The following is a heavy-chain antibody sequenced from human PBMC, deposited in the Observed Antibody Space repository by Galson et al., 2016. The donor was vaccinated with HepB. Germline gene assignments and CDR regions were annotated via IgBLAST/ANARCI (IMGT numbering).Heavy chain of an antibody. J-gene: IGHJ3*02. CDR2: SDTSSTTT. D-gene: IGHD3-10*01. V-gene: IGHV3-48*01. CDR1: GFSFNIFS. CDR3: ARDQRLLWFGERRALEI. Sequence: SLRLSCAASGFSFNIFSVSWVRQAPGKGLEWISYSDTSSTTTFYAESVRGRFTVSRDNSKRALYLQMNSLRADDTAVYYCARDQRLLWFGERRALEIWGQGTMVTVSS.